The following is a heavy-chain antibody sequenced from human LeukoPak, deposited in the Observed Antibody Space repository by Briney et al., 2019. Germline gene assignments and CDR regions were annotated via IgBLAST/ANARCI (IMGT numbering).Heavy chain of an antibody. CDR1: GFTVSSNY. Sequence: GGSLRLSCAASGFTVSSNYMSWVRQAPGKGLEWVSILYSGGRTYYADTVKCRFTISSDNSKNTLFLQMNSLRAEDTAVYYCARDQLGGYCGSTRCYTSFNSWGQGTLVTVSS. D-gene: IGHD2-2*02. V-gene: IGHV3-53*01. CDR3: ARDQLGGYCGSTRCYTSFNS. CDR2: LYSGGRT. J-gene: IGHJ4*02.